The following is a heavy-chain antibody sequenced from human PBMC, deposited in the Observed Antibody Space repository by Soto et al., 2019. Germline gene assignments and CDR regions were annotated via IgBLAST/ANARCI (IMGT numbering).Heavy chain of an antibody. CDR3: ARAYCSGGSCYSSDYYYYYMDV. D-gene: IGHD2-15*01. V-gene: IGHV1-18*01. CDR2: ISAYNGNT. CDR1: GYTFTSYG. Sequence: ASVKVSCKASGYTFTSYGISWVRQAPGQGLEWMGWISAYNGNTNYAQKLQGRVTMTTDTSTSTAYMELRSLRSDDTAVYYCARAYCSGGSCYSSDYYYYYMDVWGKGTTVTVSS. J-gene: IGHJ6*03.